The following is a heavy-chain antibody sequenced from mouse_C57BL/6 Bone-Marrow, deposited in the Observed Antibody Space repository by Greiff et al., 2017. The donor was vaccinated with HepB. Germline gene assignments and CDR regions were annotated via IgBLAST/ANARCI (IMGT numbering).Heavy chain of an antibody. Sequence: DVKLQESGPELVKPGASVKMSCKASGYTFTDYNMHWVKQSHGKSLEWIGYINPNNGGTSYNQKFKGKATLTVNKSSSTAYMELRSLTSEDSAVYYCARSFYYYGSSLDYWGQGTTLTVSS. D-gene: IGHD1-1*01. V-gene: IGHV1-22*01. CDR3: ARSFYYYGSSLDY. J-gene: IGHJ2*01. CDR1: GYTFTDYN. CDR2: INPNNGGT.